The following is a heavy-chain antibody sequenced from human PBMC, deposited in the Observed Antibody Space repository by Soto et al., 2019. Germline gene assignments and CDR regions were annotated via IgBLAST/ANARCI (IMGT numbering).Heavy chain of an antibody. J-gene: IGHJ4*02. D-gene: IGHD1-26*01. CDR1: GFTFRDYG. V-gene: IGHV3-30*18. CDR3: AKDWVGGSNKYYFEY. Sequence: GGSLRLSCVASGFTFRDYGMHWVRQAPGKGLEWVAGISHHGLKEHYADSVKGRFTISRDNSKKTVYLQLNSLRGDDTAVYYCAKDWVGGSNKYYFEYWGQGTLVTVSS. CDR2: ISHHGLKE.